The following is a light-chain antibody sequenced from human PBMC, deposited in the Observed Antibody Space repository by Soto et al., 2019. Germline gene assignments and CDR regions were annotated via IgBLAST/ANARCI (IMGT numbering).Light chain of an antibody. J-gene: IGKJ4*01. V-gene: IGKV1-27*01. Sequence: DIQMTQSPSSLSASLGDRVTITWRASQGIGVYLAWFQQKPGNVPKLLIYAASTLQSGVPSRFSGSGSGTEFTLTISSLQPEDVATYYCQKYNSAPLTFGGGTKVEIK. CDR3: QKYNSAPLT. CDR1: QGIGVY. CDR2: AAS.